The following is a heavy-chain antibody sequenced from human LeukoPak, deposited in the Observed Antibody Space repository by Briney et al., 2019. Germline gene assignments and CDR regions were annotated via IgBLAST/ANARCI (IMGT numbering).Heavy chain of an antibody. CDR3: ARQAPPLYYYGPGSYFDY. CDR2: INHSGST. Sequence: SETLSLTCAVYGGSFSGYYWSWIRQPPGKGLEWIGEINHSGSTNYNPSLKSRVTISVDTSKNQFSLKLSSVTAADTAVYYCARQAPPLYYYGPGSYFDYWGQGTLVTVSS. V-gene: IGHV4-34*01. J-gene: IGHJ4*02. CDR1: GGSFSGYY. D-gene: IGHD3-10*01.